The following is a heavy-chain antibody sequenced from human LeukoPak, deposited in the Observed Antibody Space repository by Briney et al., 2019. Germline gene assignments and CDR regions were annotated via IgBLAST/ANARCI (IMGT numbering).Heavy chain of an antibody. D-gene: IGHD6-25*01. CDR1: GGSISSSSYY. CDR3: AREVRGQPAIDY. J-gene: IGHJ4*02. Sequence: PSETLSLTCTVSGGSISSSSYYWGWIRQPPGKGLEWIGSIYYSGSTYYNPSLKSRVTISVDTSKNQFSLKLSSVTAADTAVYYCAREVRGQPAIDYWGQGTLVTVSS. CDR2: IYYSGST. V-gene: IGHV4-39*07.